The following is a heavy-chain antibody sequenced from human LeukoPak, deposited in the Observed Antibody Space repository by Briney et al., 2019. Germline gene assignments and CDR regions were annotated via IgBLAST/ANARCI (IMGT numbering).Heavy chain of an antibody. CDR1: GGSFSGYY. CDR2: INHSGST. Sequence: SETLSLTCAVYGGSFSGYYWSWIRQPPGKGLEWMGEINHSGSTNYNPFLKSRVTISLDTSKNQFSLKLSSVTAADTAVYYCARGLRRLLWFGELSPSKPKFDYWGQGTLVTVSS. V-gene: IGHV4-34*01. J-gene: IGHJ4*02. CDR3: ARGLRRLLWFGELSPSKPKFDY. D-gene: IGHD3-10*01.